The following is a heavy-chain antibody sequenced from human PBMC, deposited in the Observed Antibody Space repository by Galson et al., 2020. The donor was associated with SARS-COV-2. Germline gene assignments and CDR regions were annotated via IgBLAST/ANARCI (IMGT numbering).Heavy chain of an antibody. CDR2: IWYDGSNK. V-gene: IGHV3-33*01. Sequence: GGSLRLSCAASGFTFSSYGMHWVRQAPGKGLEWVAVIWYDGSNKYYADSVKGRFTISRDNSKNTLYLQMNSRRAEDTAVYYCARSMSYYYGMDVWGQGTTVTVSS. J-gene: IGHJ6*02. D-gene: IGHD2-8*01. CDR3: ARSMSYYYGMDV. CDR1: GFTFSSYG.